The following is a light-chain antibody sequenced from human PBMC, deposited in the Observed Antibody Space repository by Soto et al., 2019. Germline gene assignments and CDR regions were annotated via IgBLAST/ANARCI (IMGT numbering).Light chain of an antibody. J-gene: IGLJ1*01. Sequence: QSVLTQPASVSGSPGQSITISCTGTSSDVGAYIYVSWYQHHPGKAPKVMIYEVTNRPSGVSDRFSGSKSGNTASLTISGLQAEDEADYYCCSYTSSRTYVSGTGTKVTVL. V-gene: IGLV2-14*01. CDR1: SSDVGAYIY. CDR3: CSYTSSRTYV. CDR2: EVT.